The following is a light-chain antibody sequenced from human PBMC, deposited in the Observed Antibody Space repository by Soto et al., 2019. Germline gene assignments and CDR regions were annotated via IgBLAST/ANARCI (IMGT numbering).Light chain of an antibody. Sequence: DIVMTQSPDSLAVSLGERATINCKSSQSVLYSSNNKNYLAWYQQKPGQPPKVLISWASDREYGVPDRVSGSEYGTYIAFTISSLQAADAAVYYCKQYYDSPSPFGQGTMLE. CDR3: KQYYDSPSP. CDR2: WAS. V-gene: IGKV4-1*01. J-gene: IGKJ2*01. CDR1: QSVLYSSNNKNY.